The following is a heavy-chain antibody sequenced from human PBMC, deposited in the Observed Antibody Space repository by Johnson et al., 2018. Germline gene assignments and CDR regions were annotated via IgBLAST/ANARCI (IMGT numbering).Heavy chain of an antibody. Sequence: QVRLQEGGGGVVEPGRSLRLSCAASGFTFSSYGMHWVRPAPGKGLEWVAVISYDGSNKYYADSVKGRFTISRDNSKNTLYLQMNSRRAEDTAVYYCARGKMSSGHAFDIWGQGTMVTVSS. CDR3: ARGKMSSGHAFDI. V-gene: IGHV3-30*03. CDR1: GFTFSSYG. CDR2: ISYDGSNK. J-gene: IGHJ3*02. D-gene: IGHD6-19*01.